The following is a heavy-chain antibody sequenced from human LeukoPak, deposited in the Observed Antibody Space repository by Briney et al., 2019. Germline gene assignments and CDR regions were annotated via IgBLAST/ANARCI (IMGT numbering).Heavy chain of an antibody. CDR2: IKSKTDGGTT. D-gene: IGHD5-18*01. V-gene: IGHV3-15*01. Sequence: GGSLRLSCAASGCTFSNAWVSWVRQAPGKGLEWVGRIKSKTDGGTTDYAAPVKGRFTISRDDSKNTLYLQMNSLKTEDTAVYYCTFRGYSYGYVSDYWGQGTLVTVSS. CDR1: GCTFSNAW. J-gene: IGHJ4*02. CDR3: TFRGYSYGYVSDY.